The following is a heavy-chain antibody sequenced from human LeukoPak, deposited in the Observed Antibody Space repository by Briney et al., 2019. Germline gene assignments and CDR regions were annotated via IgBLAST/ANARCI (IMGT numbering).Heavy chain of an antibody. CDR3: ARDDPIVGATGDY. CDR2: INAGNGNT. CDR1: GYTFSSYA. V-gene: IGHV1-3*01. D-gene: IGHD1-26*01. J-gene: IGHJ4*02. Sequence: ASVKVSCKASGYTFSSYAMHWVRQAPGQKLEWMGWINAGNGNTKYSQKFQGRVTITRDTSASTAYMELSSLISEDTAVYYCARDDPIVGATGDYWGQGTLVTVSP.